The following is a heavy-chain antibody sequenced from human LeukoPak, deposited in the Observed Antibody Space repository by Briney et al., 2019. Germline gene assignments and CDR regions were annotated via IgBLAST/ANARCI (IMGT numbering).Heavy chain of an antibody. J-gene: IGHJ4*02. V-gene: IGHV1-46*01. Sequence: GASVKVSCKASGYTFTSHYMHWVRQAPGQGLEWMGIINPSGGSTSYAQKFQGRVTMTRDTSTSTVYMELSSLRSEDTAVYYCAREGKELPFDYWGQGTLVTVSS. CDR3: AREGKELPFDY. D-gene: IGHD1-26*01. CDR2: INPSGGST. CDR1: GYTFTSHY.